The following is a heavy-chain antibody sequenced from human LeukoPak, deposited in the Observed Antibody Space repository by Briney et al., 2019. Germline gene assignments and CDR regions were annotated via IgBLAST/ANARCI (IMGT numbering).Heavy chain of an antibody. Sequence: GGSLRLSCAASGFTFSSYSMNWVRQAPGKGLEWVSYISSSSSTIYYADSVKGRFTISRDNAKNSLYLQMNRLRAEDTAVYYCARVWIAVAENYYYGMDVWGQGTTVTVSS. CDR3: ARVWIAVAENYYYGMDV. V-gene: IGHV3-48*01. CDR1: GFTFSSYS. J-gene: IGHJ6*02. D-gene: IGHD6-19*01. CDR2: ISSSSSTI.